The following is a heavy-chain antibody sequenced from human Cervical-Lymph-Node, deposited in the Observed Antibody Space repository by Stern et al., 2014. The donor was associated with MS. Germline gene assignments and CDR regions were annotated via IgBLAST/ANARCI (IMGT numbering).Heavy chain of an antibody. CDR2: ISYDGSNK. CDR3: ARGPVMWLDY. D-gene: IGHD2-21*01. V-gene: IGHV3-30*01. CDR1: GFTFSSYA. Sequence: QVQLVQSGGGVVQPGRSLRLSCAASGFTFSSYAMHWVRQAPGKGLEWVAVISYDGSNKYYADSVKGRFTISRDNSKNTLYLQMNSLRAEDTAVYYCARGPVMWLDYWGQGTLVTVSS. J-gene: IGHJ4*02.